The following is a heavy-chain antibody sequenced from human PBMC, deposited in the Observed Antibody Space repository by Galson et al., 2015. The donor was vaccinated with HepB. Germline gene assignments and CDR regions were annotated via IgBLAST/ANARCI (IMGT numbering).Heavy chain of an antibody. CDR1: GFTFSNYY. J-gene: IGHJ5*02. D-gene: IGHD6-13*01. CDR3: ARPKGGIGAGYGCYT. CDR2: ISSSSSYT. V-gene: IGHV3-11*06. Sequence: SLRLSCAASGFTFSNYYMSWIRQAPGKGLEWVSSISSSSSYTNYADSVKGRFTISRDNAKNSLYLQMNSLRAEDTAVYYCARPKGGIGAGYGCYTWGQGTLVTVSS.